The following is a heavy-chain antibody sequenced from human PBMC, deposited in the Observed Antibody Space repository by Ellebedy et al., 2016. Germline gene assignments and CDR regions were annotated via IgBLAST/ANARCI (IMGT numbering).Heavy chain of an antibody. J-gene: IGHJ4*02. CDR1: GFTFGDYA. CDR2: IRSKAYGGTT. CDR3: TRASATPFPNY. Sequence: GESLKISXTASGFTFGDYAMSWFRQAPGKGLEWVGFIRSKAYGGTTEYAASVKGRFTISRDDSKSIAYLQMNSLKTEDTAVYYCTRASATPFPNYWGQGTLVTVSS. V-gene: IGHV3-49*03. D-gene: IGHD2-15*01.